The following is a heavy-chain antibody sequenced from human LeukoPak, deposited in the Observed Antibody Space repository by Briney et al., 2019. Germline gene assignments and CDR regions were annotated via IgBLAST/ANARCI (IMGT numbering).Heavy chain of an antibody. CDR1: EFTFSSYG. D-gene: IGHD3-10*01. V-gene: IGHV3-30*03. J-gene: IGHJ4*02. Sequence: PGGSLRLSCVASEFTFSSYGMHWVRQAPGKGLEWVASISYDGSNNYYADSVKGRFTISRDNSRSTLYLQMNSLRPEDTAIYYCAREGYYGSGSPPSLYFDYWGQGTLVTVSS. CDR3: AREGYYGSGSPPSLYFDY. CDR2: ISYDGSNN.